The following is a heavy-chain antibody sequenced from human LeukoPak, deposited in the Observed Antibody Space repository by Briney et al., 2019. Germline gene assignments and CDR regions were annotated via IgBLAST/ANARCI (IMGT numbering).Heavy chain of an antibody. Sequence: SETLSLTCAVYGGSFSGYYWSWIRQPPGKGLEWIGEINRSGSTNYNPSLKSRVTISVDTSKNQFSLRLSSVTAADTAVYYCARDLLANVRGNSFDYWGQGTLVTVSS. CDR2: INRSGST. D-gene: IGHD2-15*01. CDR3: ARDLLANVRGNSFDY. CDR1: GGSFSGYY. J-gene: IGHJ4*02. V-gene: IGHV4-34*01.